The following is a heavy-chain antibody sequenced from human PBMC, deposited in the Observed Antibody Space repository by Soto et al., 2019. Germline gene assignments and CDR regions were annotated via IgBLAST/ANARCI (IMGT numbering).Heavy chain of an antibody. CDR1: GFTFSSYW. D-gene: IGHD3-3*01. J-gene: IGHJ6*03. Sequence: EVQLVESGGGLVQPGGSLRLSCAASGFTFSSYWMSWVRQAPGKGLEWVANIKQDGSEKYYVDSVKGRFTISRDNAKTSLYLQMNGLRAEDTAVYYCARDRYYDFWSGYFIGGQLHYYYYMDVWGKGTTVTVSS. CDR2: IKQDGSEK. CDR3: ARDRYYDFWSGYFIGGQLHYYYYMDV. V-gene: IGHV3-7*01.